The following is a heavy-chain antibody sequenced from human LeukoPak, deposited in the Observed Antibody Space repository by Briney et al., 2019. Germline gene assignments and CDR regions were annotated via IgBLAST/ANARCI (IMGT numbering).Heavy chain of an antibody. CDR2: ISSSSSYI. CDR3: AKGESGYSYTMDV. J-gene: IGHJ6*02. Sequence: PGGSLRLSCAASGFTFSSYSMNWVRQAPGKGLEWVSSISSSSSYIYYADSVKGRFTISRDTSTNTLSLQMNSLRAEDTAVYYCAKGESGYSYTMDVWGQGTTVTVSS. D-gene: IGHD5-18*01. CDR1: GFTFSSYS. V-gene: IGHV3-21*04.